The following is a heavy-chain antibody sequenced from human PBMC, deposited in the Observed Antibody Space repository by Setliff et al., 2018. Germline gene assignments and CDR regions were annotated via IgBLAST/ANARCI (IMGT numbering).Heavy chain of an antibody. J-gene: IGHJ4*02. D-gene: IGHD3-10*01. CDR1: GGSMSNYF. CDR2: VHFGGDT. CDR3: ARQPSSGAYYNPRPYYFDY. V-gene: IGHV4-59*08. Sequence: SETLSLTCSVAGGSMSNYFWSWVRQSPGKGLEWIGFVHFGGDTNYNPPLKSRVTMSADTSNNQFSLNLRSVTAADTAVYFCARQPSSGAYYNPRPYYFDYWGQGTLVTVSS.